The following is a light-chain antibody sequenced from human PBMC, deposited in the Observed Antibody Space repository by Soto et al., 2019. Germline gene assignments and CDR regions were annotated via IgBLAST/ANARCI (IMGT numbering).Light chain of an antibody. CDR1: QDVRKY. V-gene: IGKV1-33*01. Sequence: DIQMTQSPSSLSASVGDRVTITCHASQDVRKYLSWYTQKARKAPKLLIYDASNWETGVPSRFRGSGSVRDVTFAISSLQPDAIETSYCQQRHNLPHTFGPGTKVDIK. J-gene: IGKJ3*01. CDR3: QQRHNLPHT. CDR2: DAS.